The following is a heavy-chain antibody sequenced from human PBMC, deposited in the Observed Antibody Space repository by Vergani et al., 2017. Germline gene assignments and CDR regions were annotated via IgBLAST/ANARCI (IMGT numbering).Heavy chain of an antibody. CDR2: ISYDGSNK. V-gene: IGHV3-30-3*01. D-gene: IGHD2-8*01. CDR1: GFTFNAYY. Sequence: QAQLVESGGGLVKPGGSLRLSCEASGFTFNAYYMSWVRQAPGKGLEWVAVISYDGSNKYYADSVKGRFTISRDNSKNTLYLQMNSLRAEDTAVYYCARDTPFNGGAIHFFFDYWGQGTLVTVSS. CDR3: ARDTPFNGGAIHFFFDY. J-gene: IGHJ4*02.